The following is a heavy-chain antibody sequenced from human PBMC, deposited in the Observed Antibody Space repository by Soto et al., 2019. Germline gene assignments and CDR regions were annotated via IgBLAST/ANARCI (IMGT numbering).Heavy chain of an antibody. CDR2: INSDGSTT. J-gene: IGHJ4*02. Sequence: PGGSLRLSCAASGVTFSSYWMHWVRQAPGKGLMWVSRINSDGSTTNYADSVKGRLTISRDNAKKTLYLQMNSLRVDDTAVYYCARDSSPYYDFWSGFYTYFDYWGQGALVTVSS. CDR1: GVTFSSYW. D-gene: IGHD3-3*01. CDR3: ARDSSPYYDFWSGFYTYFDY. V-gene: IGHV3-74*01.